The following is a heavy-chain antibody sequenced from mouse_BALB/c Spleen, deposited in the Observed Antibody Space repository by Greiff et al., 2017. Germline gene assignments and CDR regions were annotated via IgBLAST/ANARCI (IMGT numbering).Heavy chain of an antibody. D-gene: IGHD2-13*01. J-gene: IGHJ1*01. CDR1: GFTFSSFG. CDR2: ISSGSSTI. Sequence: EVKLVESGGGLVQPGGSRKLSCAASGFTFSSFGMHWVRQAPEKGLEWVAYISSGSSTIYYADTVKGRFTISRDNPKNTLFLQMTSLRSEDTAMYYCARNGDYVGCWYIDVWGAGTTVTVSS. CDR3: ARNGDYVGCWYIDV. V-gene: IGHV5-17*02.